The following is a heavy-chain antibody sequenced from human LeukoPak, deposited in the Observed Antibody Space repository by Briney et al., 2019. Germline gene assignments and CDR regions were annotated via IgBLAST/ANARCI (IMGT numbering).Heavy chain of an antibody. V-gene: IGHV4-31*03. CDR3: AREPVGTSFDY. J-gene: IGHJ4*02. CDR1: GGSISDAAYY. D-gene: IGHD1-14*01. CDR2: IYYSGST. Sequence: RSSETLSLTCTVSGGSISDAAYYWSWIRQHPGEGLKWIGYIYYSGSTSYNPSLKSRVTISVDTSKNQFSLRLISVTAADTAVYYCAREPVGTSFDYWGQGTLVTVSS.